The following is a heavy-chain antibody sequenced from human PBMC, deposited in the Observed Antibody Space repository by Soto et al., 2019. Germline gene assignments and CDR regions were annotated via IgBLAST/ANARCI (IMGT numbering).Heavy chain of an antibody. CDR2: IYPGDSDT. CDR1: GYSFTSYW. Sequence: GESLKISCKGSGYSFTSYWIGWVRQMPGKGLEWMGIIYPGDSDTRYSPSFQGQVTISADKSISTAYLQWSSLKASDTAMYYCARQFVTGWMPDYYGMDVWGQGTTVTVSS. CDR3: ARQFVTGWMPDYYGMDV. D-gene: IGHD3-16*02. V-gene: IGHV5-51*01. J-gene: IGHJ6*02.